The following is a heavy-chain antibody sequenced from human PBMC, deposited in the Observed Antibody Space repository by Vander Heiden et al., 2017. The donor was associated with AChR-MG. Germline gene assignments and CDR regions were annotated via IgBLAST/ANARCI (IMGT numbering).Heavy chain of an antibody. CDR1: GGSFRGYY. Sequence: QVQLQQWGAGLLKPSETLSLTCAVYGGSFRGYYWSWIRQPPGKGLEWIGEINHSGSTNYNPSLKSRVTISVDTSKNQFSLKLSSVTAADTAVYYCARLSSHCSSTSCAVAFDIWGQGTMVTVSS. CDR3: ARLSSHCSSTSCAVAFDI. J-gene: IGHJ3*02. V-gene: IGHV4-34*01. D-gene: IGHD2-2*01. CDR2: INHSGST.